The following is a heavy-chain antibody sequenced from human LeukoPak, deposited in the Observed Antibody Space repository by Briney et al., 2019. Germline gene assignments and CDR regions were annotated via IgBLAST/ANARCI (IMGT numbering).Heavy chain of an antibody. D-gene: IGHD1-26*01. Sequence: GGSLRLSCAASGFTFSSYGMHWVRQAPGKGLEWVAFIRYDGSNKYYADSVKGRFTISRDNAKNSLYLQMNSLRAEDTALYYCAGDRRDSGSYYGGDFQHWGQGTLVTVSS. CDR2: IRYDGSNK. V-gene: IGHV3-30*02. CDR3: AGDRRDSGSYYGGDFQH. CDR1: GFTFSSYG. J-gene: IGHJ1*01.